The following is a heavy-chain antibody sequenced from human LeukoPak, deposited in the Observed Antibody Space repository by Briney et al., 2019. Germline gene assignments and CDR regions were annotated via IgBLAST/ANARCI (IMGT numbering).Heavy chain of an antibody. Sequence: GSLRLSCAASGFTFSSYAMSWVRQPPGKGLEWIGEINHSGSTNYNPSLKSRVTISVDTSKNQFSLKLGSVTAADTAVYYCAAEATSGMDVWGQGTTVTVSS. CDR3: AAEATSGMDV. D-gene: IGHD5-24*01. CDR2: INHSGST. CDR1: GFTFSSYA. V-gene: IGHV4-34*08. J-gene: IGHJ6*02.